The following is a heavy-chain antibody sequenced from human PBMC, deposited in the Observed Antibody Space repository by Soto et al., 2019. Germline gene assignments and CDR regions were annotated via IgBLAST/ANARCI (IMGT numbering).Heavy chain of an antibody. J-gene: IGHJ6*02. Sequence: QVQLVQSGAEEKKPGASVKVSCKASGYTFTSYAMHWVCPAPGQRLEWMGWINAGNGTPKYSQTFQGRVTITRDTSARISYMDLSSLRSEETAVYYCAREPGYYGMDVWGQGTTVTVSS. CDR2: INAGNGTP. V-gene: IGHV1-3*05. CDR3: AREPGYYGMDV. CDR1: GYTFTSYA.